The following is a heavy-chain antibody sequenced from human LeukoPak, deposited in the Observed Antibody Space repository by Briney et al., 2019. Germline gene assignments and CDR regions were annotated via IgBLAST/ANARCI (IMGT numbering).Heavy chain of an antibody. Sequence: ASVKVSCKASGGTFSSYAISWVRQAPGQGLEWMGGIIPIFGTANYAQKFQGRVTITTDESTSTAYMELSSLRSGDTAVYYCAVGPTYYYDSSGYYRAFDIWGQGTMVTISS. CDR2: IIPIFGTA. D-gene: IGHD3-22*01. CDR3: AVGPTYYYDSSGYYRAFDI. CDR1: GGTFSSYA. V-gene: IGHV1-69*05. J-gene: IGHJ3*02.